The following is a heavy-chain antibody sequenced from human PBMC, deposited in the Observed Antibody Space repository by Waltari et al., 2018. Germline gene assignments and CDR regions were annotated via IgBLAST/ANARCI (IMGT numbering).Heavy chain of an antibody. V-gene: IGHV1-46*04. CDR1: GYIFTNFY. J-gene: IGHJ4*02. CDR2: VNPNGGTT. Sequence: QVQLVQSGAEVKKPGASVKVSCKASGYIFTNFYIHWVRQAPGQGLEWMGTVNPNGGTTTDAQNLHDRVTVTRDTSTSTVYMELSSLRSEDTAIYYCARAGSTLIWGVAEWGQGTLVTVSS. CDR3: ARAGSTLIWGVAE. D-gene: IGHD2-2*01.